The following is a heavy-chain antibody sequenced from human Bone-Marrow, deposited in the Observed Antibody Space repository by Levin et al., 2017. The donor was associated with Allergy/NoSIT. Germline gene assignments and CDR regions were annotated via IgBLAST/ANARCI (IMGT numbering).Heavy chain of an antibody. CDR3: ARVLQYSYYYTDV. CDR1: GVSITSGSYY. J-gene: IGHJ6*03. CDR2: SYTSGNN. Sequence: TSQTLSLTCTVSGVSITSGSYYWSWIRQPAGKGLEWIGHSYTSGNNTYNPSLKSRVTISLDTSKNQFSLMLRSVTAADTAVYYCARVLQYSYYYTDVWGKGTMVTVSS. V-gene: IGHV4-61*09. D-gene: IGHD2-21*01.